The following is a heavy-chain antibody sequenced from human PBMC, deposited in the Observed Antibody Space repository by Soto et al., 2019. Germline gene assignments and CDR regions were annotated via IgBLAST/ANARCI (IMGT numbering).Heavy chain of an antibody. CDR3: ARSAITLFGVVSIPPHYYSEMDV. J-gene: IGHJ6*02. CDR1: GGTFNRYA. V-gene: IGHV1-69*01. D-gene: IGHD3-3*01. CDR2: IIPIFGIG. Sequence: QVQLVQSGAEVKKPGSPVKVSCKASGGTFNRYAISWVRQAPGQGLEWMGGIIPIFGIGNDAQRFQGRVTITADESTGTAYMELSSLRSEDTGVYYCARSAITLFGVVSIPPHYYSEMDVWGQGTTVTVSS.